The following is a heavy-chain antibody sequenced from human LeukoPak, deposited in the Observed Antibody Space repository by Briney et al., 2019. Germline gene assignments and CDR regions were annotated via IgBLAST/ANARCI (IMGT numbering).Heavy chain of an antibody. CDR1: GGSIGSYY. Sequence: PSETLSLTCTVSGGSIGSYYWSWIRQPAGKGLEWIGRIYTSGSTNYNPSLKSRVTMSVDTSKNQFSLKLSSVTAADTAVYYCARDQSFHPYYFDYWGQGTLVTVSS. CDR3: ARDQSFHPYYFDY. J-gene: IGHJ4*02. V-gene: IGHV4-4*07. CDR2: IYTSGST.